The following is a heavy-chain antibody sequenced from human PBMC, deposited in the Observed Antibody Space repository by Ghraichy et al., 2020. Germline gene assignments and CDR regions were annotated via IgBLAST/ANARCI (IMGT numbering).Heavy chain of an antibody. Sequence: ASVKVSCKASGYTFTSYSMPWVRQAPGQGLEWMGIINPSGGSTSYAQKFQGRVTMTRDTSTSTVYMELSSLRSEDTAVYYCAREGEGYGMDVWGQGTTVTVSS. V-gene: IGHV1-46*01. J-gene: IGHJ6*02. D-gene: IGHD3-16*01. CDR1: GYTFTSYS. CDR3: AREGEGYGMDV. CDR2: INPSGGST.